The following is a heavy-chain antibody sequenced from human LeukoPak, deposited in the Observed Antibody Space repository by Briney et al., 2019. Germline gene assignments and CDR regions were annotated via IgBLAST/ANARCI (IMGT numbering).Heavy chain of an antibody. J-gene: IGHJ4*02. V-gene: IGHV3-74*01. CDR1: GFTFSRYW. CDR3: VRAGGVAASLDS. D-gene: IGHD6-19*01. Sequence: GGSLRLSCAASGFTFSRYWMHWVRQAPGKGLVWVSRINTDESSTRYADSVKGRFTISRDNAKNTLYLQMSSLRAEDTAVYYCVRAGGVAASLDSWGQGTLVTVSS. CDR2: INTDESST.